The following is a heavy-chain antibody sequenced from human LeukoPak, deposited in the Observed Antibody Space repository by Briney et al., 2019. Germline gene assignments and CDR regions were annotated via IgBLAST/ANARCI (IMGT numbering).Heavy chain of an antibody. D-gene: IGHD2-15*01. Sequence: GGSLRLSCAASGFTFYDYAMHWVRHAPGKGLEWVSGISWNSGSIGYADSVKGRFTISRDNAKNSLYLQMNSLRAEDRALYYCAKSKGEWWLALDYWGQGTLVSVSS. V-gene: IGHV3-9*01. CDR1: GFTFYDYA. J-gene: IGHJ4*02. CDR2: ISWNSGSI. CDR3: AKSKGEWWLALDY.